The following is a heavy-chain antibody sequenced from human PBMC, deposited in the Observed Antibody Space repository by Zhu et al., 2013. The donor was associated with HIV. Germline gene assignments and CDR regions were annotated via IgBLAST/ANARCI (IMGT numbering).Heavy chain of an antibody. CDR3: ARGYEEGVGVATPGNY. D-gene: IGHD2-15*01. Sequence: QVQLVQSGAELKKPGGSVSVSCKTSGYTFTVCYIHWVRQTPGQGLEWMGWVDPISGGTNYAQKFQGRITVTRDTSITTAYMELTSLTSDDTAVYYCARGYEEGVGVATPGNYWGQGTLVTVSS. V-gene: IGHV1-2*02. J-gene: IGHJ4*02. CDR2: VDPISGGT. CDR1: GYTFTVCY.